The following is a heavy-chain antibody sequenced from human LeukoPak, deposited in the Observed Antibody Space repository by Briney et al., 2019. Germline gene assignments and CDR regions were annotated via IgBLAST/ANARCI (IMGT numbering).Heavy chain of an antibody. J-gene: IGHJ4*02. CDR1: GGSISSYY. CDR2: IYYSGST. V-gene: IGHV4-59*01. CDR3: ARVHYDSSGYYIRGGSFDY. D-gene: IGHD3-22*01. Sequence: SETLSLTCTVSGGSISSYYWSWIRQPPGKGLEWIGYIYYSGSTNYNPSLKSRVTISVDTSKNQFSLKLSSVTAADTVVYYCARVHYDSSGYYIRGGSFDYWGQGTLVTVSS.